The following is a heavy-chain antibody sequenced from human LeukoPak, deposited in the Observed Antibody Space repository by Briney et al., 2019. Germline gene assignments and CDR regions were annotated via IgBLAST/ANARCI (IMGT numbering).Heavy chain of an antibody. D-gene: IGHD4-17*01. J-gene: IGHJ2*01. CDR2: IWYDGSNK. CDR3: TTTMVTTSQWYFDL. V-gene: IGHV3-33*01. CDR1: GFTFSSYG. Sequence: GGSLRLSCAASGFTFSSYGMHWVRQAPGKGLEWVAVIWYDGSNKYYADSVKGRFTISRDNSKNTLYLQMNSLRAEDTAVYYCTTTMVTTSQWYFDLWGRGTLVTVSS.